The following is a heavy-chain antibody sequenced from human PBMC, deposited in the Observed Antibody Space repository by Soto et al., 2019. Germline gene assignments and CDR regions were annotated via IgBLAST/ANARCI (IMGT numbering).Heavy chain of an antibody. D-gene: IGHD2-2*01. J-gene: IGHJ4*02. Sequence: EVQLVESGGGLVQTGGSLRLSCAASGFTFSSYWMHWVRQAPGKGVVWVSRINGDGGSTNYADSVKGRCTISRDNAKNRVYLQVDRLRAEDTAVYYCARGLYLKYGQDYWGQGTLVNVSS. CDR2: INGDGGST. V-gene: IGHV3-74*01. CDR3: ARGLYLKYGQDY. CDR1: GFTFSSYW.